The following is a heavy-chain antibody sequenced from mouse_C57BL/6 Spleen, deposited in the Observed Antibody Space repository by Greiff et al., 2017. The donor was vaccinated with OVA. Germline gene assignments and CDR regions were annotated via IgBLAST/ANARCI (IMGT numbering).Heavy chain of an antibody. CDR3: ASSYGSSYGYFDV. D-gene: IGHD1-1*01. CDR2: IDPANGNT. J-gene: IGHJ1*03. Sequence: DVKLQESVAELVRPGASVKLSCTASGFNIKNTYMHWVKQRPEQGLEWIGRIDPANGNTKYAPKFQGKATITADTSSNTAYLQLSSLTSEDTAIYYCASSYGSSYGYFDVWGTGTTVTVSS. CDR1: GFNIKNTY. V-gene: IGHV14-3*01.